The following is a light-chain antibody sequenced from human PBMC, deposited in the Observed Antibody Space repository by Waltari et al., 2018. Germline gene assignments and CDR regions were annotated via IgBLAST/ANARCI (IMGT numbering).Light chain of an antibody. CDR2: DAS. J-gene: IGKJ1*01. V-gene: IGKV3-20*01. CDR3: QKYGSLPAT. Sequence: EIMLTQSPGTLSLSPGERATLSCRASHSITKYLACYQQKPGQAPRLLIYDASIRATGIPDRFSGSGYGTDFSLTISRLEPEDYAVYYCQKYGSLPATFGRGTKVEIK. CDR1: HSITKY.